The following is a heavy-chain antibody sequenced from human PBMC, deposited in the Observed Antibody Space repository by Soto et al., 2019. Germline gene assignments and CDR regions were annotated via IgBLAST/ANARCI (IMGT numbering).Heavy chain of an antibody. CDR3: ARDRTSAGYCSSTSCFPYFDY. CDR1: GYTFTGYY. V-gene: IGHV1-2*04. CDR2: INPNSGGT. Sequence: GASVKVSCKASGYTFTGYYMHWVRQAPGQGLEWMGWINPNSGGTNYAQKFQGWVTMTRDTSISTAYMELSRLRSDDTAVYYCARDRTSAGYCSSTSCFPYFDYWGQGTLVTVSS. D-gene: IGHD2-2*01. J-gene: IGHJ4*02.